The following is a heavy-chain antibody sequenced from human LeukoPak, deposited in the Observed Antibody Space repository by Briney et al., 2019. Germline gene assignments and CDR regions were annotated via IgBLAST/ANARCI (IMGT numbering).Heavy chain of an antibody. V-gene: IGHV3-74*01. CDR3: ARSIAADHFDY. D-gene: IGHD6-6*01. CDR1: GNYW. CDR2: INSDGSWT. Sequence: GGSLRLSCAASGNYWMHWVRQAPGKGLVWVSHINSDGSWTSYADSVKGRFTISKDNSKNTLYLQMNSLRAEDTAVYYCARSIAADHFDYWGQGTLVTVSS. J-gene: IGHJ4*02.